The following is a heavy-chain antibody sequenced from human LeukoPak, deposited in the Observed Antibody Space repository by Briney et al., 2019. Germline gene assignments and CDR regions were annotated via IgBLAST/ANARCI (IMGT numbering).Heavy chain of an antibody. Sequence: GGSLRLSCTASGFIFSNYAMSWVRQAPGKGLEWVSEVRGSGGDTHYADSVKGRFTISRDNSKKMLYLHMSSLRAEDTAVYYCANLGANTRISGDYWGQGTLVTVSS. V-gene: IGHV3-23*01. CDR3: ANLGANTRISGDY. J-gene: IGHJ4*02. CDR2: VRGSGGDT. D-gene: IGHD1-14*01. CDR1: GFIFSNYA.